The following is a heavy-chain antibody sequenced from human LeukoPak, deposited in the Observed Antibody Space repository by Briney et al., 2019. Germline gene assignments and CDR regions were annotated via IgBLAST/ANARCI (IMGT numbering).Heavy chain of an antibody. V-gene: IGHV4-31*03. CDR3: AGDLIGYCSGGSCYSGYYYGMDV. Sequence: SETLSLTCTVSGGSISSGGYYWSWIRQHPGKGLEWIVYIYYSGSTYYNPSLKSRVTISVDTSKNQFSLKLSSVTAADTAVYYCAGDLIGYCSGGSCYSGYYYGMDVWGQGTTVTVSS. CDR1: GGSISSGGYY. CDR2: IYYSGST. D-gene: IGHD2-15*01. J-gene: IGHJ6*02.